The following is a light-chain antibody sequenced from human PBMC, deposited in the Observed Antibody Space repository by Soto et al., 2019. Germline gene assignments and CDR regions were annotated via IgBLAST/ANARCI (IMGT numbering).Light chain of an antibody. CDR3: QQYNNWPFT. CDR1: QSVGSN. CDR2: GAS. J-gene: IGKJ3*01. V-gene: IGKV3D-15*01. Sequence: EKVMTQSPATLSVSPGERATLSCRASQSVGSNLAWYQQKPGQAPRLLIYGASTRATGIPARFSGSGSGTEFTLTISSLQSEDFAVYYCQQYNNWPFTFGPGTKVDIK.